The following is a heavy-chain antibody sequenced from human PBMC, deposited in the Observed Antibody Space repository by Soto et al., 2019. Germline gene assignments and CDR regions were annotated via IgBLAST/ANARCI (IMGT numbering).Heavy chain of an antibody. J-gene: IGHJ6*03. CDR2: ISSNGGST. CDR3: ASLDGYCSGGSCDMDV. Sequence: GGSLRLSCAASGFTFSTFSMNWVRQAPGRGLEYVSAISSNGGSTYYANSVKGRFTISRDNSKNTLYLQMGSLRAEDMAVYYCASLDGYCSGGSCDMDVWGKGTTVTVSS. V-gene: IGHV3-64*01. D-gene: IGHD2-15*01. CDR1: GFTFSTFS.